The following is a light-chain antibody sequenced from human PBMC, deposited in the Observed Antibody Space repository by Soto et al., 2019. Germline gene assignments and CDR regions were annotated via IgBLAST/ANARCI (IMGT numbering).Light chain of an antibody. CDR2: DAS. J-gene: IGKJ1*01. CDR3: QQRDNRPRT. CDR1: QSVGTY. V-gene: IGKV3-11*01. Sequence: EIVLTQSPATLSLSPGERATLSCRTSQSVGTYLAWYQQKPGQAPRLLISDASDRATGIPARFSGSGSGTDFTLTISSLAPADFAVYSCQQRDNRPRTFGQGTKVDIK.